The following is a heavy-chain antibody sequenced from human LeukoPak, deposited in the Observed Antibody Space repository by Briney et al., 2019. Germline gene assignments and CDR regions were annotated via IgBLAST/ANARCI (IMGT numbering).Heavy chain of an antibody. CDR1: GFTFSSYA. CDR2: ISGSGGST. V-gene: IGHV3-23*01. CDR3: AKDSPHPGGYCSGGSCSRFPDY. Sequence: GGSLRLSCAASGFTFSSYAMSWVRQAPGKGLEWVSAISGSGGSTYYADSVKGRFTISRDNSKNTLYLQMNSLRAEDTAVYYCAKDSPHPGGYCSGGSCSRFPDYWGQGTLVTVSS. J-gene: IGHJ4*02. D-gene: IGHD2-15*01.